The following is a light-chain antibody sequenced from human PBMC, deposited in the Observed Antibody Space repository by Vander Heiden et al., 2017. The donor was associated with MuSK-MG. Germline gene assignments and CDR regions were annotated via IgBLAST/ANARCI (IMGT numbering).Light chain of an antibody. V-gene: IGLV1-47*01. CDR2: RNN. CDR3: AAWDDSLSGVV. CDR1: SSNIGSNY. J-gene: IGLJ2*01. Sequence: SVLTPPPSAPGAPGPRVTISCSGSSSNIGSNYVYWYQQLPGTAPKLLICRNNQRPAGVPDRFSGSKSGTSASLAISGLRSEDEADYYCAAWDDSLSGVVFGGGTKLTVL.